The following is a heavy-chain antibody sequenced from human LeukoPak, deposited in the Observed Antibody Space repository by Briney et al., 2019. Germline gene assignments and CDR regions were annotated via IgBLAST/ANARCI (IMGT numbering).Heavy chain of an antibody. CDR2: INHSGST. CDR1: GGSFSGYY. D-gene: IGHD2-2*01. J-gene: IGHJ3*02. V-gene: IGHV4-34*01. Sequence: KSSETLSLTCAVYGGSFSGYYWSWIRQPPGKGLEWIGEINHSGSTNYNPSLKSRVTISVGTSKNQFSLKLSSVTAADTAVYYCAGGFSCSSTSCQRDDAFDIWGQGTMVTVSS. CDR3: AGGFSCSSTSCQRDDAFDI.